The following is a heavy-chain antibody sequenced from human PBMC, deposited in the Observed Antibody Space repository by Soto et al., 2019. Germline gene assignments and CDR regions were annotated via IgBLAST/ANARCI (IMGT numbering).Heavy chain of an antibody. CDR2: ISGTSVTT. V-gene: IGHV3-23*01. D-gene: IGHD2-2*01. Sequence: GGSLRLSCAASGFTFSNYAMSWVRQAPGKGLEWVSAISGTSVTTYYADSVKGRFTISRDNSKNTVDLQMNSLRGEDTAVYYFAKGIDCSNTKCPSAPKGVWGKGATVTVSS. J-gene: IGHJ6*04. CDR3: AKGIDCSNTKCPSAPKGV. CDR1: GFTFSNYA.